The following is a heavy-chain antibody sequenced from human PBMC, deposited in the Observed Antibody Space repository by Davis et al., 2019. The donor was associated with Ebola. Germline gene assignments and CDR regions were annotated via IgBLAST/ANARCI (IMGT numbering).Heavy chain of an antibody. CDR3: AKDAPTIVLVPAAHASGGMDV. J-gene: IGHJ6*02. D-gene: IGHD2-2*01. V-gene: IGHV3-30*02. CDR2: IRYDGSNK. CDR1: GFTFSSYG. Sequence: GGSLRLSCAASGFTFSSYGMHWVRQAPGKGLEWVAFIRYDGSNKYYADSVKGRFTISRDNSKNTLYLQMNSLRAEDTAVYYCAKDAPTIVLVPAAHASGGMDVWGQGTTVTVSS.